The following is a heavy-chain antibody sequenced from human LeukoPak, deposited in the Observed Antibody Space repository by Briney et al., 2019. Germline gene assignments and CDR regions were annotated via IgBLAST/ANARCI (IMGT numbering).Heavy chain of an antibody. V-gene: IGHV4-59*01. J-gene: IGHJ4*02. Sequence: PSETLSLTCTVSGGSISSYYWSWIRQPPRKGLEWIGYIYYSGSTNYNPSLKSRVTISVDTSKNQFSLKLSSVTAADTAVYYCARDEMNGFLDYWGQGTLVTVSS. CDR2: IYYSGST. CDR3: ARDEMNGFLDY. CDR1: GGSISSYY. D-gene: IGHD3-3*01.